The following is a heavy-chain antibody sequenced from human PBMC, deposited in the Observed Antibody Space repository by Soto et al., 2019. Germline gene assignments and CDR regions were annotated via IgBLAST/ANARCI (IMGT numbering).Heavy chain of an antibody. CDR2: ISYDGGSK. CDR1: GFTFSSYA. Sequence: QVQLVESGGGVVQPGWSLRLSSAASGFTFSSYAMHWVRQAPGKGLEWVAVISYDGGSKTYADSVKGRFTISRDNSKNTLSRQMNSLKGEDTAVYYCARRSPSGGTSFNDAFDFWGQGTMVTVSS. D-gene: IGHD2-15*01. CDR3: ARRSPSGGTSFNDAFDF. J-gene: IGHJ3*01. V-gene: IGHV3-30-3*01.